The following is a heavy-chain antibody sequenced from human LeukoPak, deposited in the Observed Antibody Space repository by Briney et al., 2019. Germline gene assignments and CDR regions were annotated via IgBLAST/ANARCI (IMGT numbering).Heavy chain of an antibody. V-gene: IGHV4-4*07. D-gene: IGHD2-15*01. CDR3: ARVLGWAAFDY. J-gene: IGHJ4*02. CDR1: GGSISNFY. Sequence: PSETLSLTCTVSGGSISNFYWSWIRQPAGKGLEWIGRIYTSGSTNYNPSLESRVTMSVDTSKSHFSLKLSSVTAADTAVYYCARVLGWAAFDYWGQGTLITVSS. CDR2: IYTSGST.